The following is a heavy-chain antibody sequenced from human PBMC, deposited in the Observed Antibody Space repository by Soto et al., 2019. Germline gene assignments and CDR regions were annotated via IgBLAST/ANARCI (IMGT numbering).Heavy chain of an antibody. CDR3: ARLVAAGITYYFDS. D-gene: IGHD2-21*01. V-gene: IGHV2-5*02. CDR2: IYWDDDK. Sequence: QITLKESGPTLVKPTQTLTLTCTFSAFSLSTSGVGVGWIRQPPGKALEWLTFIYWDDDKRYSPSLKSRLTITKDTSKNQVVLTMTNMDPVDTATYYCARLVAAGITYYFDSWGQGTLFTVSS. J-gene: IGHJ4*02. CDR1: AFSLSTSGVG.